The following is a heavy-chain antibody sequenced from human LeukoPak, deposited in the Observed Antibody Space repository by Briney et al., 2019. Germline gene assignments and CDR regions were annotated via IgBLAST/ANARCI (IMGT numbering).Heavy chain of an antibody. J-gene: IGHJ3*02. Sequence: GGSLRLSCAASGFTFSSYSMNWVRQAPGKGLEWVSYISSSSSTIYYADSVKGRFTISRDNAKNSLYLQMNSLRAEDTAVYYCARDYGGNRRNAFDIWGQGTMVTVSS. CDR3: ARDYGGNRRNAFDI. D-gene: IGHD4-23*01. CDR2: ISSSSSTI. CDR1: GFTFSSYS. V-gene: IGHV3-48*04.